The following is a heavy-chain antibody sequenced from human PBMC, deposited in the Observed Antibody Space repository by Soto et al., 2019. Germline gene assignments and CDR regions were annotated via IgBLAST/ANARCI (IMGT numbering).Heavy chain of an antibody. CDR2: ISTYNGDT. D-gene: IGHD3-3*01. J-gene: IGHJ6*02. V-gene: IGHV1-18*01. Sequence: ASVKVSCKASGYTFTRSGISWVRQAPGQGLEWMGWISTYNGDTNYAQTFQGRVTMTTDTSTSTVYMELRSLRSDDTAVYYCAIFFMARHYYYGMVVWGPRTTVTVSS. CDR1: GYTFTRSG. CDR3: AIFFMARHYYYGMVV.